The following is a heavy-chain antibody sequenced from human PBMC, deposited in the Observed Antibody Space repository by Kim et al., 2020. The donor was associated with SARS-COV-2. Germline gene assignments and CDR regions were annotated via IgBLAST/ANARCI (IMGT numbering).Heavy chain of an antibody. J-gene: IGHJ6*02. CDR3: AKGTKEVQWLVGVRYVYYYYYGMGV. CDR2: ISGSGGST. V-gene: IGHV3-23*01. Sequence: GGSLRLSCAASGFTFSSYAMSWVRQAPGKGLEWVSAISGSGGSTYYADSVKGRLSISRDNSKNTLYLQMNSLIADDTAVYYCAKGTKEVQWLVGVRYVYYYYYGMGVWGQGTTVTVSS. CDR1: GFTFSSYA. D-gene: IGHD6-19*01.